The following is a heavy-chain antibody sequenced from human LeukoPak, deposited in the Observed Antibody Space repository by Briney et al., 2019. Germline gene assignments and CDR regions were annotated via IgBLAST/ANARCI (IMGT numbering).Heavy chain of an antibody. V-gene: IGHV1-18*01. D-gene: IGHD2-2*01. CDR2: ISAYNGNT. CDR1: GYTFTSYG. Sequence: ASVKLSCKASGYTFTSYGISWVRHAPGQGLEWMGWISAYNGNTNNSQKLQGRVTMTTDTSTSTAYMELRSLRSDDTAVYYCARDEVYCSSTSCPNSVAFDIWGQGTMVTVSS. CDR3: ARDEVYCSSTSCPNSVAFDI. J-gene: IGHJ3*02.